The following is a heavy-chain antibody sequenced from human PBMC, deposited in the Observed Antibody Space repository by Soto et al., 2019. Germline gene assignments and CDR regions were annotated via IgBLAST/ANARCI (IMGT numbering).Heavy chain of an antibody. CDR2: ISPSGTYI. J-gene: IGHJ4*02. D-gene: IGHD6-6*01. CDR1: GFTFSTYE. CDR3: ARGGYASSSRGDY. V-gene: IGHV3-48*03. Sequence: EVRLVESGGGLVQPGGSLRLSCAASGFTFSTYEMLWVRQAPGKGLEWVSYISPSGTYIYYAESVKGRFTISRDNAKNSLYLQMSSLRVEDTARYYCARGGYASSSRGDYWGQGTLVTVSS.